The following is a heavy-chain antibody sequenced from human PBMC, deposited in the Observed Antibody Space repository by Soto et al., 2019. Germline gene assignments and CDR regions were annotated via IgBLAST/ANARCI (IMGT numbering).Heavy chain of an antibody. V-gene: IGHV4-31*11. Sequence: SETLSLTCAVSGGSISSGGYYWSWIRQHPGKGLEWIGYIYYSGSTYYNPSLKSRVTISVDTSKKQFSLKLSSVTAADTAVYFCARDRGYESSLGLYYWGQGTLVTVSS. CDR2: IYYSGST. CDR3: ARDRGYESSLGLYY. J-gene: IGHJ4*02. CDR1: GGSISSGGYY. D-gene: IGHD3-22*01.